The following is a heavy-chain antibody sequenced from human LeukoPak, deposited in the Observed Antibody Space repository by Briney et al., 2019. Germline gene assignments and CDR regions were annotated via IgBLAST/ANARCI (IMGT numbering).Heavy chain of an antibody. CDR1: GFTFSRYS. CDR2: ISSSSSYI. J-gene: IGHJ3*02. Sequence: GGSLRLSCAASGFTFSRYSMSWVRQAPGKGLEWVSSISSSSSYIYYADSLKGRFTISRDNAKNSLFLQMNSLRAEDTAVYYCARDSSGLSTAFDIWGQGTMVTVSS. V-gene: IGHV3-21*01. CDR3: ARDSSGLSTAFDI. D-gene: IGHD3-22*01.